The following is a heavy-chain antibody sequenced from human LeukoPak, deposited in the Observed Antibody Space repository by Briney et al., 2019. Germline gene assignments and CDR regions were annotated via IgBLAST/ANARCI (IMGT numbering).Heavy chain of an antibody. J-gene: IGHJ5*02. V-gene: IGHV4-59*12. D-gene: IGHD6-13*01. Sequence: SETLSLTCSVSGASISRYYWSWIRQPPGKGLEWIGYFHHSGNTNYSPSLSSRITMSVDTSKNQFSLRLNSVTAADTAIYYCARRAAALAPGGKGPLVTVS. CDR2: FHHSGNT. CDR1: GASISRYY. CDR3: ARRAAALAP.